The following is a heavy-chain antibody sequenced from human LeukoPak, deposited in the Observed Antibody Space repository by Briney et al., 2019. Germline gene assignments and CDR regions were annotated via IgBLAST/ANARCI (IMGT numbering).Heavy chain of an antibody. Sequence: GGSLRLSCAASGFTFSSYAMYWVRQAPGKGLEWVAVISYDGSNKYHADSVKGRFTISRDNSKNTLYLQMNSLRAEDTAVYYCARTGIAVAGGFYWGQGTLVTVSS. CDR1: GFTFSSYA. CDR3: ARTGIAVAGGFY. CDR2: ISYDGSNK. V-gene: IGHV3-30*04. J-gene: IGHJ4*02. D-gene: IGHD6-19*01.